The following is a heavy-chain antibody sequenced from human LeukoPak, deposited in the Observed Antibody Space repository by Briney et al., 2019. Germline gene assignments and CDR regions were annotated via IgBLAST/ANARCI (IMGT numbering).Heavy chain of an antibody. CDR1: GGSISSGGYY. Sequence: SETLSLTCTVSGGSISSGGYYWSWVRQPPGKGLEWIGEIYHSGSTNYNPSLKSRVTISVDKSKNQFSLKLSSVTAADTAVYYCARVGIAAAGTLDYWGQGTLVTVSS. V-gene: IGHV4-39*07. CDR2: IYHSGST. D-gene: IGHD6-13*01. J-gene: IGHJ4*02. CDR3: ARVGIAAAGTLDY.